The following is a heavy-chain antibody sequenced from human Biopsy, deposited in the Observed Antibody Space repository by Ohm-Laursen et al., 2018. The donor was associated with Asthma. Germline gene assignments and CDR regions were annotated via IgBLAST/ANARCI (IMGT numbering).Heavy chain of an antibody. CDR1: GFTFGDYC. CDR3: ARTFHFWSPYRAEHHQL. J-gene: IGHJ1*01. CDR2: IKHDGSEK. Sequence: GSLRLSCAASGFTFGDYCMSWVRQVPGQGLEWVANIKHDGSEKNHVDSLKGRFTISRDNAKNLLFLQMNSLRAEDTAVYYCARTFHFWSPYRAEHHQLWGQGTLVTVSS. D-gene: IGHD3-3*01. V-gene: IGHV3-7*01.